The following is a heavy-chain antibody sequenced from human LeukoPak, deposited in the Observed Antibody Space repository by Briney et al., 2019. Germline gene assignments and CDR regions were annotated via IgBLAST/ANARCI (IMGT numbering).Heavy chain of an antibody. CDR1: GYTFTSYG. J-gene: IGHJ4*02. Sequence: ASVKVSCKASGYTFTSYGISWVRQAPGQGLEWMGWINPNSGGTNYAQKFQGRVTMTRDTSISTAYMELSRLRSDDTAVYYCARGFHGPDIRGVIIGDYWGQGTLVTVSS. CDR2: INPNSGGT. D-gene: IGHD3-10*01. CDR3: ARGFHGPDIRGVIIGDY. V-gene: IGHV1-2*02.